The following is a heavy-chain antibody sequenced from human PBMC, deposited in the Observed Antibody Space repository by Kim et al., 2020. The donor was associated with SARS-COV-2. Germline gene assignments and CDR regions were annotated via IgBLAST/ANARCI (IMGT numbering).Heavy chain of an antibody. CDR3: AGSSWNYPQGY. CDR1: GGSISSSSYY. CDR2: IYYSGST. V-gene: IGHV4-39*01. D-gene: IGHD1-7*01. Sequence: SETRSLTCTVSGGSISSSSYYWGWIRQPPGKGREWIGSIYYSGSTYYNPSLKSRDTISVDTSQNQFSLTLSSVTAADTAVYYCAGSSWNYPQGYWGQGTLVTVSS. J-gene: IGHJ4*02.